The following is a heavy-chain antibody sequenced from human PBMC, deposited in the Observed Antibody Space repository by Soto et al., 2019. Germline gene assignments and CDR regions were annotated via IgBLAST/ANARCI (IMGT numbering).Heavy chain of an antibody. CDR3: ARPYSTSKYYYYGMDV. CDR1: GYSFTSYW. Sequence: PGESLKISCKGSGYSFTSYWINWVRQMPWKGLEWMGRIDPRDSHANYSPSFQGHVTISVDESTSTAYLQWSSLKASDTAMYYCARPYSTSKYYYYGMDVWGQGTTVTVSS. J-gene: IGHJ6*02. V-gene: IGHV5-10-1*01. D-gene: IGHD6-6*01. CDR2: IDPRDSHA.